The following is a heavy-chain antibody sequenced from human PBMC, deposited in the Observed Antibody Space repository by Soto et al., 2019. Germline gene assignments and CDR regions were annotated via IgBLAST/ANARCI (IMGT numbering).Heavy chain of an antibody. CDR3: ARENRRTYCSSTSCYQGTYAFDI. V-gene: IGHV3-23*01. D-gene: IGHD2-2*01. J-gene: IGHJ3*02. Sequence: PGGSLRLSCAASGITFSSYAMSWVRQAPGKGLEWVSAISGSGGSTYYADSVKGRFTISRDNSKNTLYLQMNSLRAEDTAVYYCARENRRTYCSSTSCYQGTYAFDIWGQGTMVTVSS. CDR2: ISGSGGST. CDR1: GITFSSYA.